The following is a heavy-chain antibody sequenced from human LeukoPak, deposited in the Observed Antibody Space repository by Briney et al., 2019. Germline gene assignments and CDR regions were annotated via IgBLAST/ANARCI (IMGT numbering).Heavy chain of an antibody. J-gene: IGHJ4*02. CDR1: GFTFSSYA. CDR3: ARAGTTLFDY. V-gene: IGHV3-9*01. CDR2: IGWNSGSI. D-gene: IGHD6-19*01. Sequence: GRSLRLSCAASGFTFSSYAMHWVRQAPGKGLEWVSRIGWNSGSIAYADSVKGRFTISRDNSKNTLYLQMNSLRAEDTAVYYCARAGTTLFDYWGQGTLVTVSS.